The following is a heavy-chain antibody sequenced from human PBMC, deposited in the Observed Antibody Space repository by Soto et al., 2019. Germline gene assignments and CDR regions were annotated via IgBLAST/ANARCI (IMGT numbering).Heavy chain of an antibody. J-gene: IGHJ6*02. CDR3: ARDKKLYYYGSGTGLSPYYYYGMDV. CDR2: IYYSGST. CDR1: GGSISSGDYY. V-gene: IGHV4-30-4*01. D-gene: IGHD3-10*01. Sequence: SETLSLTCTVSGGSISSGDYYWSWIRQPPGKGLEWIGYIYYSGSTYYNPSLKSRVTISVDTSKNQFSLKLSSVTAADTAVYYCARDKKLYYYGSGTGLSPYYYYGMDVWGQGTTVTVSS.